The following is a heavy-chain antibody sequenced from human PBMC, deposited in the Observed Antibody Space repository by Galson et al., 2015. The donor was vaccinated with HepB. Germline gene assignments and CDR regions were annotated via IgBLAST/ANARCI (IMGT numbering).Heavy chain of an antibody. CDR1: GFTFDDYA. V-gene: IGHV3-9*01. CDR3: AKDGSSNWDYFDY. CDR2: ITWNSGTM. Sequence: SLRLSCAASGFTFDDYAMHWVRQAPGKGLEWVSGITWNSGTMGYADSVKGRFTISIDNAKNSLYLQMNSLRAEDTALYYCAKDGSSNWDYFDYWGQGTLVTVSS. D-gene: IGHD6-13*01. J-gene: IGHJ4*02.